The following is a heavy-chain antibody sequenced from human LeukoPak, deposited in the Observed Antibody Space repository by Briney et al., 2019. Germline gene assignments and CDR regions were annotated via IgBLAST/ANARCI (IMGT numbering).Heavy chain of an antibody. CDR3: ARDPVNSGYYYAH. J-gene: IGHJ4*02. CDR2: IKEDGSEK. D-gene: IGHD3-22*01. Sequence: GGSLRLSCAASGFTFSNYWMSWVRQAPGEGPEWVANIKEDGSEKYYMASVKGRFTISRDNAKNSLYLEMNSLRAEDTAVYYCARDPVNSGYYYAHWGQGTLVTVSS. CDR1: GFTFSNYW. V-gene: IGHV3-7*01.